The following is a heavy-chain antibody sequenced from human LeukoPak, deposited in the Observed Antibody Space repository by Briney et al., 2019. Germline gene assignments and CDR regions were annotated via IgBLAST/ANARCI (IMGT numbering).Heavy chain of an antibody. CDR3: ARGSQTYYDFWSGLTHAFDI. Sequence: SETLSLTCNVSGGSIRGYYWSWIRQPPGKGLEWIGYIYSSGSTNYNPSLKSRVTMSVDTSKNQFSLKVSSVTAADTAVYYCARGSQTYYDFWSGLTHAFDIWGQGTMVTVSS. J-gene: IGHJ3*02. CDR1: GGSIRGYY. CDR2: IYSSGST. V-gene: IGHV4-59*01. D-gene: IGHD3-3*01.